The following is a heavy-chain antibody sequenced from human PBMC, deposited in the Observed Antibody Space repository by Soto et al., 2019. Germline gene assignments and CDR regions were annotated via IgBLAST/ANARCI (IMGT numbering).Heavy chain of an antibody. CDR1: GFTFDDYA. D-gene: IGHD2-15*01. J-gene: IGHJ3*02. CDR2: ISWNSGSI. Sequence: EVQLVESGGGLVQPGRSLRLSCAASGFTFDDYAMHWVRQAPGKGLEWVSGISWNSGSIGYADSVKGRFTISRDNAKNSLYLQMNSLRAEDTALYYCAKEVGYCSGGSGYSGAGAFDIWGQGTMVTVSS. CDR3: AKEVGYCSGGSGYSGAGAFDI. V-gene: IGHV3-9*01.